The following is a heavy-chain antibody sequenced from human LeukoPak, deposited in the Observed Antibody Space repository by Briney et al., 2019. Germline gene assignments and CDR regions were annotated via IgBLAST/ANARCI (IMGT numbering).Heavy chain of an antibody. V-gene: IGHV3-23*01. J-gene: IGHJ4*02. CDR2: ISGSAGST. CDR1: GFTFSSYA. Sequence: GGSLRLSCAASGFTFSSYAMSWVRQAPRKGLEWVSGISGSAGSTYYADSVKGRFTISRDISKNTLYLQMNSLRAEDTAVYYCAKALAAGGPPDYRGQGTLVTVSS. D-gene: IGHD6-13*01. CDR3: AKALAAGGPPDY.